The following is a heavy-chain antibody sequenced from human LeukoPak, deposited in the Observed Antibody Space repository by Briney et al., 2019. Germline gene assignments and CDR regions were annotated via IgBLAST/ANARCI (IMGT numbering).Heavy chain of an antibody. CDR3: ARGIQLGGTFDY. V-gene: IGHV4-39*07. J-gene: IGHJ4*02. D-gene: IGHD7-27*01. CDR1: GGSISTSDYY. Sequence: PSETLSLTCTVSGGSISTSDYYWAWIRQPPGKGLEWIGTIYYSGSTYYNPSLKSRVTISLDTSKNQFSLKLSSVTAADTAVYYCARGIQLGGTFDYWGQGTLVTVSS. CDR2: IYYSGST.